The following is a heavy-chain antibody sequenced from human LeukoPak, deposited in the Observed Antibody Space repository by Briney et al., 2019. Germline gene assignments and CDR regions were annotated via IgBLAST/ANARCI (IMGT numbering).Heavy chain of an antibody. J-gene: IGHJ4*02. CDR3: ARLTALYFGDERVYYFDY. Sequence: SETLSLTCTVSGGSISSYYWSWIRQPPGKGLEWIGYIYYSGSTNYIPSLKSRVTISVDMSKNQFSLRLSSVTAADTAVYYCARLTALYFGDERVYYFDYWGQGTLVTVSS. CDR1: GGSISSYY. CDR2: IYYSGST. V-gene: IGHV4-59*08. D-gene: IGHD3-10*01.